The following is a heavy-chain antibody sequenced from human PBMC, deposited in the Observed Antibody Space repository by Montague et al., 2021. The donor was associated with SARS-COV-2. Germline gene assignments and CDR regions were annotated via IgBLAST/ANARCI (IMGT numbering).Heavy chain of an antibody. V-gene: IGHV4-34*01. CDR2: INPSGSA. D-gene: IGHD2-2*02. CDR3: ARLGEGVVPAPILGVGPYYSYFYMDV. J-gene: IGHJ6*03. CDR1: GGSFSGYY. Sequence: SETLSLTCAVYGGSFSGYYWNWIRQPPGRGLEWIGEINPSGSANYNPSLKRRVTISVDTSKNQFSLKLNSVTAADTAVYYCARLGEGVVPAPILGVGPYYSYFYMDVWGKGATVTVSS.